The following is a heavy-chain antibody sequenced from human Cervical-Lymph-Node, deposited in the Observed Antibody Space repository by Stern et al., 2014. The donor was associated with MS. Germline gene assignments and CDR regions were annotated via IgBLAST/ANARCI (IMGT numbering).Heavy chain of an antibody. J-gene: IGHJ4*02. CDR3: VRATVVRGPFDF. CDR1: GFTFSSYT. D-gene: IGHD3-10*01. V-gene: IGHV3-21*06. Sequence: EVQLVQSGGGLVKPGGSLRLSCAASGFTFSSYTLNWVRQAPGKGLEWVSCISSGDNYIYYADSVKGRFTISRDNARNTLFLQMSSLRAEDTAVYYCVRATVVRGPFDFWGQGTLVTVSS. CDR2: ISSGDNYI.